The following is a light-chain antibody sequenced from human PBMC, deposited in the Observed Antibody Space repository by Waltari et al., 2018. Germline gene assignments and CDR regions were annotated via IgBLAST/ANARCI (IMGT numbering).Light chain of an antibody. CDR3: SSYTTSTAPGV. J-gene: IGLJ1*01. CDR1: SSDVGAYNF. CDR2: EVS. Sequence: QSAPTQPASVSGSPGQSITISCTGTSSDVGAYNFVSWYQQHPGKAPHLIIYEVSERPPGVSNRFSGSKSDNTASLTISGLQAEDEADYYCSSYTTSTAPGVFGAGTKVTVL. V-gene: IGLV2-14*01.